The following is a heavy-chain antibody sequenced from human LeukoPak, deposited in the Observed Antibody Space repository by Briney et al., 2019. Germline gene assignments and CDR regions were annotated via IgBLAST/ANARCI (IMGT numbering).Heavy chain of an antibody. CDR2: IRYDGSNK. D-gene: IGHD2/OR15-2a*01. J-gene: IGHJ4*02. CDR1: GFTFSTSG. V-gene: IGHV3-30*02. CDR3: AKGIVIVSATGVDY. Sequence: GGSLRLSCAASGFTFSTSGMHWVRQAPGKGLEWVAFIRYDGSNKYYGDSVKGRFTISRDNSKNTLYLQMNSLRAEDTAVYYCAKGIVIVSATGVDYWGQGTLVTVSS.